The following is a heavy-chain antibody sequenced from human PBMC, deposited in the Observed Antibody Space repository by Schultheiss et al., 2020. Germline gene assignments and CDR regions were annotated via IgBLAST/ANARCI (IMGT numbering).Heavy chain of an antibody. D-gene: IGHD5/OR15-5a*01. CDR2: IYSGGST. Sequence: GASLKISCAASGFTVSSNYMSWVRQAPGKGLEWVSVIYSGGSTYYADSVKGRLTISRDNSKNTLYLQMNSMRAEDTAVYYCAKGPPFYVSYYFQEWGQGTLVTVSS. CDR1: GFTVSSNY. V-gene: IGHV3-53*01. CDR3: AKGPPFYVSYYFQE. J-gene: IGHJ1*01.